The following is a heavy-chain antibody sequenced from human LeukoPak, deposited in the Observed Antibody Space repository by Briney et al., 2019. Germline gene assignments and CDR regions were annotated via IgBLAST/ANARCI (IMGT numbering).Heavy chain of an antibody. J-gene: IGHJ4*02. V-gene: IGHV1-69*13. CDR2: IIPIFGTA. D-gene: IGHD4-17*01. Sequence: SVKVSCKASGGTFSSYAISWVRQAPGQGLEWMGGIIPIFGTANYSQKFQGRVTVTAGESTSTVYMELSSLRSEDTAVYYCARDSSDYGDYIGYWGQGTLVTVSS. CDR1: GGTFSSYA. CDR3: ARDSSDYGDYIGY.